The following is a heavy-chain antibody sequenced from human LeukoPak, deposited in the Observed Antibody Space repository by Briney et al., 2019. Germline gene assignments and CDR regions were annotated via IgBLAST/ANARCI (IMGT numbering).Heavy chain of an antibody. Sequence: GGSLRLSCAASGFTLSSLAMLWVRQAPGKGLEWVSSSGTRSGTKYYADSVMGRFTISRDSAMNSVSLQINSLRAEDTAVYYCLLQMTYGELSDPDFRGQGTLVTVSS. D-gene: IGHD3-16*02. CDR1: GFTLSSLA. V-gene: IGHV3-21*01. CDR3: LLQMTYGELSDPDF. J-gene: IGHJ4*02. CDR2: SGTRSGTK.